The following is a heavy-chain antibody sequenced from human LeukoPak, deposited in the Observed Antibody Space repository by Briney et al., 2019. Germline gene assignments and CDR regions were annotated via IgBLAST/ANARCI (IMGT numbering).Heavy chain of an antibody. J-gene: IGHJ6*03. V-gene: IGHV1-69*13. CDR2: IIPIFGTA. Sequence: SVKVSCRASGGTFSSYAISWVRQAPGQGLEWMGGIIPIFGTANYAQKFQGRVTITADESTSTAYMELSSLRSEDTAVYYCARKGALWFGELFHYMDVWGKGTTVTVSS. D-gene: IGHD3-10*01. CDR1: GGTFSSYA. CDR3: ARKGALWFGELFHYMDV.